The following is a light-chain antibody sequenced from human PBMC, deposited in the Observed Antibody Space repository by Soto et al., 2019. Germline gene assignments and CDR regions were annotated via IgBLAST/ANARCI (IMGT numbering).Light chain of an antibody. CDR1: QSLSTS. Sequence: EIVLTQSPATLSLSPGERATLSCRASQSLSTSLAWYQHKPGQAPRLLIYDASSRATGIPARFSGSGSGTDFTLTIARLEPEDFAIYSCQQRNNWFGTFGQGTKVEIK. V-gene: IGKV3-11*01. J-gene: IGKJ1*01. CDR3: QQRNNWFGT. CDR2: DAS.